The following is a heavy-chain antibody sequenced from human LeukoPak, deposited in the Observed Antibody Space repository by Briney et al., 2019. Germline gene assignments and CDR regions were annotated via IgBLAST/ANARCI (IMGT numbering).Heavy chain of an antibody. CDR1: GGFISSYY. V-gene: IGHV4-59*08. J-gene: IGHJ2*01. CDR3: ARRGAYSGNDLAWYFDL. Sequence: SETLSLTCTVSGGFISSYYWSWIRQPPGKGLEWIGYIYYSGSTSYNPSLKSRVTMSADTSKNQFSLRPSSVTAADTAVYYCARRGAYSGNDLAWYFDLWGRGTLVTVSS. D-gene: IGHD5-12*01. CDR2: IYYSGST.